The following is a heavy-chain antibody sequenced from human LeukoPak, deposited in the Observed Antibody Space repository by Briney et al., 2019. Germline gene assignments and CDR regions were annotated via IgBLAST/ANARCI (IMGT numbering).Heavy chain of an antibody. CDR1: GFTFSSYS. CDR2: ISSSSSYI. D-gene: IGHD4-11*01. V-gene: IGHV3-21*01. J-gene: IGHJ3*02. CDR3: ARDRPTSHSDAFDI. Sequence: GGSLRLSCAASGFTFSSYSMNWVRPAPGKGLEWVSSISSSSSYIYYADSVKGRLTISRDNAKNSLYLQMNSLRAEDTAVYYCARDRPTSHSDAFDIWGQGTMVTVSS.